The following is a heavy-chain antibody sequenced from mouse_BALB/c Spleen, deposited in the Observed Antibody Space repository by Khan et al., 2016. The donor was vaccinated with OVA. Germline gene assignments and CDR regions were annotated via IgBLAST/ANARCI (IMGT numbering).Heavy chain of an antibody. CDR1: GFTFSTYA. CDR3: ARSPYGNFGY. Sequence: EVELVESGGGLVKPGGSLKLSCEVSGFTFSTYAMSWVRQNSEKRLEWVASISSDDDYTFYLDSVKGRFTISRDNAKNTLYLEMSSLRSDDTAMFYCARSPYGNFGYWGQGTLVTVAA. J-gene: IGHJ3*02. D-gene: IGHD2-1*01. CDR2: ISSDDDYT. V-gene: IGHV5-9-3*01.